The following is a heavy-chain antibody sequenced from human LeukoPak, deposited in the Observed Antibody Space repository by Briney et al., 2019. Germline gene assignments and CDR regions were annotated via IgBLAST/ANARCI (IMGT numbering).Heavy chain of an antibody. CDR3: ARVKYYYDSSGYRNDAFDI. Sequence: ASVKVSCKASGGTFSSYAISWVRQAPGQGLEWMGWISAYNGNTNYAQKLQGRVTMTTDTSTSTAYMELRSLRSDDTAVYYCARVKYYYDSSGYRNDAFDIWGQGTMVTVSS. J-gene: IGHJ3*02. CDR1: GGTFSSYA. CDR2: ISAYNGNT. D-gene: IGHD3-22*01. V-gene: IGHV1-18*01.